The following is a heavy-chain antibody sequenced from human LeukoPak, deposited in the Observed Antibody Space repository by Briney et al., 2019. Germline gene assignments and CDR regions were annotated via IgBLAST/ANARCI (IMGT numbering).Heavy chain of an antibody. Sequence: GASVKVSCKASGGTFSSYAISWVRQAPGQGLEWMGGIIPIFGTANYAQKFQGRVTITADESTSTAYMELSSLRSEDTAVYYCARDSTGLLHGAFDIWGQGTMVTVSS. CDR2: IIPIFGTA. V-gene: IGHV1-69*13. CDR1: GGTFSSYA. CDR3: ARDSTGLLHGAFDI. D-gene: IGHD4-17*01. J-gene: IGHJ3*02.